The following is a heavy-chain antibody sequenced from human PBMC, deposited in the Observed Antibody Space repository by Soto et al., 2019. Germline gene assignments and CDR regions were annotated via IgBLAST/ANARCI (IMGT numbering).Heavy chain of an antibody. CDR1: GGSLTGYY. Sequence: QVQLQQWGAGLLKPSETLSLTCTVNGGSLTGYYWSWIRQPPGKGLEWIGEVKDGGSTNYSPSPRGRVSISADPPKNHFSLRLNSVTAADTAVYFCARGQEGIVATHWDQGALVTVSS. J-gene: IGHJ4*02. D-gene: IGHD5-12*01. CDR3: ARGQEGIVATH. V-gene: IGHV4-34*01. CDR2: VKDGGST.